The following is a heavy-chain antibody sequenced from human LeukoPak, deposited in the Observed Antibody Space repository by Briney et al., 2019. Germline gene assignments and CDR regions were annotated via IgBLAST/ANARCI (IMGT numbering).Heavy chain of an antibody. J-gene: IGHJ6*02. CDR3: ARGRGSMVRGAPYGMDV. V-gene: IGHV3-13*01. CDR2: IGTAGDT. Sequence: PGGSLRLSCAASGFTFSSYDMHWVRQATGKGLEWVSAIGTAGDTYYPGSVKGRFTISRENAKNSLYLQMNSLRAGDTAVYYCARGRGSMVRGAPYGMDVWGQGTTVTVSS. CDR1: GFTFSSYD. D-gene: IGHD3-10*01.